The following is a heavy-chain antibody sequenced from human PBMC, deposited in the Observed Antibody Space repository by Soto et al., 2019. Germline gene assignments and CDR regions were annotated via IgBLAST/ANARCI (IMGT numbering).Heavy chain of an antibody. J-gene: IGHJ3*02. CDR2: IWYDGSNK. D-gene: IGHD3-16*02. CDR3: ARDGVSSGAFDI. V-gene: IGHV3-33*01. CDR1: GFTFSSYG. Sequence: QVQLVESGGGVVQPGRSLRLSCAASGFTFSSYGMHWVRQAPGKGLEWVAVIWYDGSNKYYADSVKGRFTISRDNSNNTLYLQMNSLRAEDTAVYYCARDGVSSGAFDIWGQGTMVTVSS.